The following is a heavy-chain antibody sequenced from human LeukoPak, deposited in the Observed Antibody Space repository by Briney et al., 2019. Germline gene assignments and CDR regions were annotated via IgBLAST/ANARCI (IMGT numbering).Heavy chain of an antibody. CDR3: ARSELLWFGELPYDAFDI. CDR2: ISHDGSNK. Sequence: GRSLRLSCAASEFTFSSYAMHWVRQAPGKGLEWVAIISHDGSNKYYADSVKGRFIISRDNAKNSLYLQMNSLRAEDTAVYYCARSELLWFGELPYDAFDIWGQGTMVTVSS. V-gene: IGHV3-30-3*01. J-gene: IGHJ3*02. D-gene: IGHD3-10*01. CDR1: EFTFSSYA.